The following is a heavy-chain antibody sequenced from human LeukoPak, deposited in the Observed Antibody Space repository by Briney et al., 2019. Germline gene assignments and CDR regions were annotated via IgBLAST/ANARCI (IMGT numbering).Heavy chain of an antibody. J-gene: IGHJ4*02. Sequence: GGSLRLSCAASGFTFSSYAMSWVRQAPGKGLEWVSAISGSGGSIYYADSVKGRFTISRDNSKNTLYLQMNSLRAEDTAVYYCAKDRGYCSSTSCSFDYWGQGTLVTVSS. D-gene: IGHD2-2*01. V-gene: IGHV3-23*01. CDR3: AKDRGYCSSTSCSFDY. CDR2: ISGSGGSI. CDR1: GFTFSSYA.